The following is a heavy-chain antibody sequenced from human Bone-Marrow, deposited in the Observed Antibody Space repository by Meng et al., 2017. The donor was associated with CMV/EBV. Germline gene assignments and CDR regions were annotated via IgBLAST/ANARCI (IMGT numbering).Heavy chain of an antibody. J-gene: IGHJ6*02. CDR2: INHSGST. V-gene: IGHV4-34*01. Sequence: WGSLRLSCAVYGGSFSGYYWSWIRQSPGKGLEWIGEINHSGSTNYNPSLKSRVTISVDTSKNQFSLKLSSVTAADTAVYYCARGRRRYSSSWTDYYYYYGMDVWGQGTTVTVSS. D-gene: IGHD6-13*01. CDR1: GGSFSGYY. CDR3: ARGRRRYSSSWTDYYYYYGMDV.